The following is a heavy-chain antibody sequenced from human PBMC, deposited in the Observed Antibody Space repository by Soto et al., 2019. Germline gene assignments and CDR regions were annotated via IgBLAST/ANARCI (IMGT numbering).Heavy chain of an antibody. CDR1: GFTFSSYA. J-gene: IGHJ4*02. CDR3: AKGSMVRGVVLMGY. CDR2: ISGSGGST. D-gene: IGHD3-10*01. V-gene: IGHV3-23*01. Sequence: EVQLLESGGGLVQPGGSLRLSCAASGFTFSSYAMSWVRQAPGKGLEWVSAISGSGGSTYYADSVKGRFTISRDNSKNTLYLQMNSLRAEDRAVYYWAKGSMVRGVVLMGYWGQGTLVTVSS.